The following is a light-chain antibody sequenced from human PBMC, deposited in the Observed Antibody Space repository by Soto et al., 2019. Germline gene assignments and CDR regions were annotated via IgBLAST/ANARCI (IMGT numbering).Light chain of an antibody. CDR1: QSVGSF. J-gene: IGKJ3*01. CDR2: DTS. Sequence: EIVLTQSPATLSLSPGERATLSCRASQSVGSFLAWYQQKPGQAPRLLIYDTSIRASGVPERFSGGGSGTDFTLTITRLEPEDFAVYYCQQYGSSLFTFGPGTKVDIK. CDR3: QQYGSSLFT. V-gene: IGKV3-20*01.